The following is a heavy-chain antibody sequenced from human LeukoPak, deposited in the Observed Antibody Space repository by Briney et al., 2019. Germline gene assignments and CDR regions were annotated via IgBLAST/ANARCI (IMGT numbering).Heavy chain of an antibody. V-gene: IGHV1-69*06. J-gene: IGHJ6*03. CDR3: ARNPITYGSGSYYYYYYYMDV. Sequence: SMKVSCKASGGTFSSYAISWVRQAPGQGLEWMGGIIPIFGTANYAQKFQGRVTITADKSTSTAYMELSSLRSEDTAVYYCARNPITYGSGSYYYYYYYMDVWGKGTTVTVSS. CDR2: IIPIFGTA. D-gene: IGHD3-10*01. CDR1: GGTFSSYA.